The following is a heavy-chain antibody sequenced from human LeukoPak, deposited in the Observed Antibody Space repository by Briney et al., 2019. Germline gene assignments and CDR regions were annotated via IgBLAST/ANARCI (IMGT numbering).Heavy chain of an antibody. CDR2: VYYGGDA. V-gene: IGHV4-39*01. CDR1: GGSIDSSGSY. Sequence: SETLSLTCTVSGGSIDSSGSYWGWIRQPPGKGLEWIGCVYYGGDAYYNPSLKSRVTISADLSKNQYSLSLISVTAADTALYYCARLFSRGWPYYYGLGAWGQGTTVTVSS. D-gene: IGHD6-19*01. J-gene: IGHJ6*02. CDR3: ARLFSRGWPYYYGLGA.